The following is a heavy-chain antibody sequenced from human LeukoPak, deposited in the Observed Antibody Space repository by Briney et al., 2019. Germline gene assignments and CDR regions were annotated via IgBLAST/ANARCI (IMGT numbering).Heavy chain of an antibody. CDR3: ARDRSYVDY. J-gene: IGHJ4*02. CDR2: IYYSGST. CDR1: GGSISSGSYY. Sequence: PSQTLSLTCTVSGGSISSGSYYWSWIRQPAGKGLEWIGYIYYSGSTNYNPSLKSRVAISVDTSKNQFSLKLSSVTAADTAVYYCARDRSYVDYWGQGTLVTVSS. D-gene: IGHD2-2*01. V-gene: IGHV4-61*10.